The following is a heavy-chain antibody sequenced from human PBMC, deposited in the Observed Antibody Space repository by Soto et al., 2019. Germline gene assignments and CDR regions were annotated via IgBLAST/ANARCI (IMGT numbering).Heavy chain of an antibody. Sequence: QVQLVQSGAEVKKPGASVKVSCKASGYTFTSYDITWVRQATGQGLEWMGWMNPNSGNTGYAQKFQGRVTMTRYTSKSTAYMELSSLRSEDTTVYYCARETTSYGMDVWGQGTTVTVSS. J-gene: IGHJ6*02. CDR2: MNPNSGNT. V-gene: IGHV1-8*01. CDR3: ARETTSYGMDV. D-gene: IGHD1-1*01. CDR1: GYTFTSYD.